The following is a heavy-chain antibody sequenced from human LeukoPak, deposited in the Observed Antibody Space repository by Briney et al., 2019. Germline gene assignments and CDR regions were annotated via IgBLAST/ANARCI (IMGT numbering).Heavy chain of an antibody. CDR1: GFTFSSYE. V-gene: IGHV3-48*03. D-gene: IGHD1-20*01. Sequence: GSLRLSCAASGFTFSSYEMNWVRQAPGKGLEWVSYISSSGSTIYYADSVKGRFTISRDNAKNSLYLQMNSLRAEDTAVYYCARPKWNGDLRYWGQGTLVTVSS. J-gene: IGHJ4*02. CDR3: ARPKWNGDLRY. CDR2: ISSSGSTI.